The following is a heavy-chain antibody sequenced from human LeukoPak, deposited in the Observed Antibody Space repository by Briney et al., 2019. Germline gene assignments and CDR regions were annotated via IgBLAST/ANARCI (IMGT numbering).Heavy chain of an antibody. Sequence: GRSLRLSCVGSGFGFSTYGMHWVRQAPGKGLEWVAIISYDGSNKYYADSVKGRFTISRDNSKNTLYLQMNSLRGEDTAVYYCAKDQSDGDYSHWYFDLWGRGTLVTVSS. D-gene: IGHD4-17*01. J-gene: IGHJ2*01. CDR2: ISYDGSNK. CDR3: AKDQSDGDYSHWYFDL. CDR1: GFGFSTYG. V-gene: IGHV3-30*18.